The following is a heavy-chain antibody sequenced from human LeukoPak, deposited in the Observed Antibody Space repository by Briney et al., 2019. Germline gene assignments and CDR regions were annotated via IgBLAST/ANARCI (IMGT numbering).Heavy chain of an antibody. V-gene: IGHV4-59*08. Sequence: SETLSLTCTVSGGSISSYYWSWIRQPPGKGLERIGYIYHSGSTKYNPSLKSRVTISVDTSKNQFSLKLSSVTAADTAVYYCARQGSSSWLLSPPFDYWGQGTLVTVSS. CDR1: GGSISSYY. CDR2: IYHSGST. CDR3: ARQGSSSWLLSPPFDY. J-gene: IGHJ4*02. D-gene: IGHD6-13*01.